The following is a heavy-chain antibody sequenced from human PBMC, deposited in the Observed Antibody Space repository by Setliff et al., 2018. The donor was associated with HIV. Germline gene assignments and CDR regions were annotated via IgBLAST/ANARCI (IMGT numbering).Heavy chain of an antibody. D-gene: IGHD3-22*01. CDR3: ASDLADDSSGGGFGYFDY. V-gene: IGHV1-3*01. Sequence: ASVKVSCKASGYTFTSYAIHWVRQAPGQRLEWMGWINAGNGNTKYSQKFQGRVTSTRDTSAITVYMELTSLRSEDTAVSSCASDLADDSSGGGFGYFDYWGQGTLVTVSS. CDR2: INAGNGNT. CDR1: GYTFTSYA. J-gene: IGHJ4*02.